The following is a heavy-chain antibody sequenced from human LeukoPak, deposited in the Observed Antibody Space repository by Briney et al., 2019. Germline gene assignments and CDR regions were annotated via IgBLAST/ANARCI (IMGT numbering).Heavy chain of an antibody. CDR2: IYTSGST. V-gene: IGHV4-4*07. J-gene: IGHJ3*02. CDR3: TRVNYGSSWTAFDI. Sequence: SETLSLTCTVSGGSISSYYWSWIRQPAGKGLEWIGRIYTSGSTNYNPSLKSRVTMSVDTSKNQFSLKLCSVTAADTAVYYCTRVNYGSSWTAFDIWGQGTMVTVSS. D-gene: IGHD6-13*01. CDR1: GGSISSYY.